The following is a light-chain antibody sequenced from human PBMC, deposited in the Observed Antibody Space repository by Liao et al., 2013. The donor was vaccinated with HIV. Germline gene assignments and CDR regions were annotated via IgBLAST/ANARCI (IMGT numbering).Light chain of an antibody. Sequence: SYELTQTPSVSVAPGKTATVTCGGSNIGSKSVHWYQQKPGQAPLLVIYYDRDRPSGIPERFSGSNSDNTPTLTVSGTQAVDEADYYCQTWDSSTVVFGGGTKLTVL. V-gene: IGLV3-21*01. CDR2: YDR. CDR1: NIGSKS. CDR3: QTWDSSTVV. J-gene: IGLJ3*02.